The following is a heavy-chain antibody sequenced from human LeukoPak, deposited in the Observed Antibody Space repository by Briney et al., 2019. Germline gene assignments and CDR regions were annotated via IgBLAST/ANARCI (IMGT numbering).Heavy chain of an antibody. CDR2: IKEDGSEI. D-gene: IGHD3-10*01. V-gene: IGHV3-7*01. CDR3: VTDQTGRHPYFFDY. J-gene: IGHJ4*02. CDR1: GFNFSTYW. Sequence: GGSLRLSCTASGFNFSTYWMTWVRQVPGKGLEWVANIKEDGSEIYYVDAVKGRFSISRDNAKTSLYLQMNNLSVADTAVYYCVTDQTGRHPYFFDYWGQGTLVTVSS.